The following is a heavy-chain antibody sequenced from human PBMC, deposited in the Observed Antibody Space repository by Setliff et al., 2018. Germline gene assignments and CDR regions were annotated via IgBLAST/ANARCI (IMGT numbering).Heavy chain of an antibody. Sequence: GGSLRLSCAASGFTFSSYAMSWVRQAPGKGLEWVSAISGSGGSTYYADSVKGRFTISRDNSKNTLYLQMNSLRAEDTAVYYCAKDQVYSSGWHELYYFDYWGQGTLVTVSS. CDR1: GFTFSSYA. CDR3: AKDQVYSSGWHELYYFDY. D-gene: IGHD6-19*01. CDR2: ISGSGGST. V-gene: IGHV3-23*01. J-gene: IGHJ4*02.